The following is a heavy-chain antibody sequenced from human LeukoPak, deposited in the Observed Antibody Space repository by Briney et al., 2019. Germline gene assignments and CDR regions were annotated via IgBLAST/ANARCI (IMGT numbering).Heavy chain of an antibody. Sequence: ASVKVSCKASGYTFTGYYMHWVRQAPGQGLEWMGRINPNSGGTNYAQKFQGRVTTTRDTSISTAYMELSRLRSDDTAVYYCARENIVVVPAALDYWGQGTLVTVSS. D-gene: IGHD2-2*01. CDR2: INPNSGGT. J-gene: IGHJ4*02. CDR1: GYTFTGYY. CDR3: ARENIVVVPAALDY. V-gene: IGHV1-2*06.